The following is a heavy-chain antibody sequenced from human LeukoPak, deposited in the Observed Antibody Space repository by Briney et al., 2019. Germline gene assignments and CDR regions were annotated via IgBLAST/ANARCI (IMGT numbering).Heavy chain of an antibody. D-gene: IGHD1-26*01. CDR1: GFTFSSYD. V-gene: IGHV3-13*04. CDR2: IGTAGDT. J-gene: IGHJ3*02. CDR3: AREGRGSSSDAFDI. Sequence: QPGGSLRLSCAASGFTFSSYDMHWVRQATGKGLEWVSAIGTAGDTYYPGSVKGRFTISRENAKNSLYLQMNSLRAGDTAVYYCAREGRGSSSDAFDIGGQVTMVTVSS.